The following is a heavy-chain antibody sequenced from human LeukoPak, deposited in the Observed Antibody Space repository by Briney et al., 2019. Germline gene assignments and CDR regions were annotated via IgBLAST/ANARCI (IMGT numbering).Heavy chain of an antibody. CDR2: IYYNGST. CDR1: GGSIRDYY. J-gene: IGHJ4*02. CDR3: ARKGGLFDY. D-gene: IGHD2-15*01. V-gene: IGHV4-59*01. Sequence: SETLSLTCTVSGGSIRDYYWSWIRQSPGKGLEWIGYIYYNGSTNYNPSLKSRVTISVDMSKNQFSLKMSSVTAADTAVYYCARKGGLFDYWGQGRLVTVSS.